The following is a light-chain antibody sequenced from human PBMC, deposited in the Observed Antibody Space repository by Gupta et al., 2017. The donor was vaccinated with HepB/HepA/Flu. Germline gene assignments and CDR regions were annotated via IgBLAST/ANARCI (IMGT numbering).Light chain of an antibody. CDR1: ENINKY. Sequence: DIQLTQLPSSLSASVGDRVTITCRASENINKYLNWYQQRPGTAPEVLLYAVSTLQAGVPSRFSGGGSGTDFSLTINNLQPEDFATYYCQQSYSSPRTFGQGTTVEIE. CDR2: AVS. CDR3: QQSYSSPRT. V-gene: IGKV1-39*01. J-gene: IGKJ1*01.